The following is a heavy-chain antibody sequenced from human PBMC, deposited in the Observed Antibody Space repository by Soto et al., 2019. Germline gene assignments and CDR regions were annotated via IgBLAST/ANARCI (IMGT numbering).Heavy chain of an antibody. CDR3: ARDREYGGNSCSLDY. CDR2: IWYDGSDK. J-gene: IGHJ4*02. D-gene: IGHD2-15*01. V-gene: IGHV3-33*01. Sequence: GGSLRLSCAASGFTFSNFGLHWVRQAPGKGLEWVALIWYDGSDKCYGDSVKGRFTISRDNSKNTLYLQMNSLRAEDTAVYYCARDREYGGNSCSLDYWGQGTLVTVSS. CDR1: GFTFSNFG.